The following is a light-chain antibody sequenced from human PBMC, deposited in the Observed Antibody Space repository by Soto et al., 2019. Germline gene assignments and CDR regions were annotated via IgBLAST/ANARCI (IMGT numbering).Light chain of an antibody. J-gene: IGLJ3*02. Sequence: QSVLTQPPSVSAAPGQKVTISCSGSSSNIGSNYVSWYQQLPGTAPKLLIYENNKRPSGIPDRFSGSKSGTSATLGITGLQTGDEADYYCGTWDSSLSEVFGGGTKVTVL. CDR1: SSNIGSNY. V-gene: IGLV1-51*02. CDR3: GTWDSSLSEV. CDR2: ENN.